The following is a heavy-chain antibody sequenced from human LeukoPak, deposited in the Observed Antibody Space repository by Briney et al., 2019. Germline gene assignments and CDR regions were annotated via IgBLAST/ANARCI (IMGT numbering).Heavy chain of an antibody. V-gene: IGHV4-4*07. D-gene: IGHD3-22*01. CDR2: IYTSGST. J-gene: IGHJ4*02. CDR1: GGSISSFY. CDR3: ASEYYYDTSGYYSLAS. Sequence: SETLSLTCTVSGGSISSFYWSWIRQPAGKALEWIGRIYTSGSTNYNPSLKSRVTMSVDTSKNQFSLKLRSVTAADTAVYYCASEYYYDTSGYYSLASWGQGHLVTVSS.